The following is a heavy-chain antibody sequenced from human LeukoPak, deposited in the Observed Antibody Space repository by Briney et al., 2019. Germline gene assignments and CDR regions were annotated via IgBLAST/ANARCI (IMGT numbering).Heavy chain of an antibody. J-gene: IGHJ6*02. CDR3: ARGPGYSYGYNYYYYGMDV. D-gene: IGHD5-18*01. Sequence: GASVKVSCKASGYTFTSYDINWVRQATGQGLEWMGWMNPNSGNTGYAQKFQGRVTMTRNTSISTAYMELSSLRSEDTAVYYCARGPGYSYGYNYYYYGMDVWGQGTTVTVSS. CDR1: GYTFTSYD. CDR2: MNPNSGNT. V-gene: IGHV1-8*01.